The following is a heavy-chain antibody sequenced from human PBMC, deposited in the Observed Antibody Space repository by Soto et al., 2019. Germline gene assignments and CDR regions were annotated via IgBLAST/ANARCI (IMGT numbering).Heavy chain of an antibody. CDR1: GASVDRTGDS. CDR2: IYYTGTT. V-gene: IGHV4-30-4*02. CDR3: ARARAWLRADHX. J-gene: IGHJ4*02. D-gene: IGHD5-12*01. Sequence: PSETLSLTCTVSGASVDRTGDSWHWIRQAPGKGLQWLGYIYYTGTTSYNPSLQSRINITIDTSKDQFSLQLQSVTVADTAVYFCARARAWLRADHXWGQGIQVTVSX.